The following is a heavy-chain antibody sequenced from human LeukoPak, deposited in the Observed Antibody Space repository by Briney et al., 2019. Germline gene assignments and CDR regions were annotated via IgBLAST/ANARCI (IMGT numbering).Heavy chain of an antibody. V-gene: IGHV3-7*01. CDR3: ARDTSPRIAAIYYDAFDI. CDR2: IRKDGSDI. D-gene: IGHD6-13*01. CDR1: GFSLNYYA. Sequence: GTSLRLSCAASGFSLNYYAIHWVRQAPGKGLEWVANIRKDGSDIHYVDSVKGRFTISRDNAKNSLYLEMSSLRGEDTALYYCARDTSPRIAAIYYDAFDIWGQGTMVTVSS. J-gene: IGHJ3*02.